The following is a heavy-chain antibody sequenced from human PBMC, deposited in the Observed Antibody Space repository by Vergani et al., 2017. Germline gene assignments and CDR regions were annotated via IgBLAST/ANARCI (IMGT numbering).Heavy chain of an antibody. CDR3: AREFS. Sequence: EVQLVESGGGLVQPGGSLRLSCVATGFTFSTYWMSWVRQAPGKGLEWVAAIKQDGSEKSYVDSVKGRFTISRDNAKNSLDLQMNSLRVEDTAMYYCAREFSWGQGTLVTVSS. CDR2: IKQDGSEK. CDR1: GFTFSTYW. V-gene: IGHV3-7*03. J-gene: IGHJ4*02.